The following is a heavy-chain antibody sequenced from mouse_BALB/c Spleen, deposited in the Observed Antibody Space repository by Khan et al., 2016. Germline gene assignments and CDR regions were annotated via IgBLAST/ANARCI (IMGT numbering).Heavy chain of an antibody. V-gene: IGHV3-2*02. D-gene: IGHD2-14*01. J-gene: IGHJ2*01. CDR2: ISYSGNT. CDR3: ARSRRYDGYFDY. CDR1: GYSITSDYA. Sequence: VQLKQSGPGLVQPSQSLSITCTVTGYSITSDYAWNWIRQFPGNKLEWMGYISYSGNTTYNPSLKSRISITRDTSKNQFFLQLNSLTTEDTATYYCARSRRYDGYFDYWGQGTTLTVSS.